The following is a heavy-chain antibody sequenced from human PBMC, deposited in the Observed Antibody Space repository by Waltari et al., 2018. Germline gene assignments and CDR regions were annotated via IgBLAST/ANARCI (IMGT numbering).Heavy chain of an antibody. CDR1: GGSISSSSYY. J-gene: IGHJ4*02. V-gene: IGHV4-39*01. Sequence: QLQLQESGPGLVKPSETLSLTCTVSGGSISSSSYYWGWIRQPPGKGLEWIGSIYYSGSTYYNPSLKSRVTISVDTSKNQFSLKLSSVTAAYTAVYYCARHPSRSSGWYDYWGQGTLVTVSS. CDR3: ARHPSRSSGWYDY. CDR2: IYYSGST. D-gene: IGHD6-19*01.